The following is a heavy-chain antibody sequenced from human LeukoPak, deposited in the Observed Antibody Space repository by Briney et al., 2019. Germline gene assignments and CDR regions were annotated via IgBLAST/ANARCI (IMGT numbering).Heavy chain of an antibody. D-gene: IGHD3-22*01. Sequence: SQTLSLTCVIPGDSISSNSAAWNWIRQSPSRGLEWLGRTYYRSKWYNDYAVSVKSRITINPDTSKNQFSLQLNSVTPEDTAVYYCARGSSRIYYYDSSGYSHAFDYWGQGTLVTVSS. V-gene: IGHV6-1*01. CDR1: GDSISSNSAA. CDR2: TYYRSKWYN. CDR3: ARGSSRIYYYDSSGYSHAFDY. J-gene: IGHJ4*02.